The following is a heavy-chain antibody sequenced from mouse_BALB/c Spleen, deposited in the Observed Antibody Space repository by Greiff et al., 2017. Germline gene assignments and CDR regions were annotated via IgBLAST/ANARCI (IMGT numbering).Heavy chain of an antibody. CDR2: ISSGGST. CDR1: GFTFSSYA. J-gene: IGHJ4*01. Sequence: VQLKESGGGLVKPGGSLKLSCAASGFTFSSYAMSWVRQTPEKRLEWVASISSGGSTYYPDSVKGRFTISRDNARNILYLQMSSLRSEDTAMYYCARWPITTVVGGYYAMDYWGQGTSVTVSS. CDR3: ARWPITTVVGGYYAMDY. V-gene: IGHV5-6-5*01. D-gene: IGHD1-1*01.